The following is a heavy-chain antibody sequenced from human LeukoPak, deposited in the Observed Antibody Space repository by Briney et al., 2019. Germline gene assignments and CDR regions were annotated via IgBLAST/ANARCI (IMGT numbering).Heavy chain of an antibody. CDR2: IYHSGST. Sequence: SETLSLTCTVSGGSISRYYWSWIRQPPGKGLDWMGSIYHSGSTYYNPSLKSRFTISVDTSKNQFSMKLATVTAGDRPLYSGARPVRLELSAFDIWGQGTMVTVSS. CDR3: ARPVRLELSAFDI. D-gene: IGHD1-1*01. J-gene: IGHJ3*02. V-gene: IGHV4-59*08. CDR1: GGSISRYY.